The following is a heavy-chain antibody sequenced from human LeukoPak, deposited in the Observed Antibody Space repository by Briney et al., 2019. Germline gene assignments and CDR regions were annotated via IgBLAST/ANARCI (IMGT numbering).Heavy chain of an antibody. CDR3: ARGLWFGDPHYFDY. V-gene: IGHV4-61*02. D-gene: IGHD3-10*01. Sequence: SETLSLTCTVSCGSISSGSYYWSWIRQPAGKGLEWIGRIYTSGSTNYNPSLKSRVTISVDTSKNQFSLKLSSVTAADTAVYYCARGLWFGDPHYFDYWGQGTLVSVSS. CDR2: IYTSGST. CDR1: CGSISSGSYY. J-gene: IGHJ4*02.